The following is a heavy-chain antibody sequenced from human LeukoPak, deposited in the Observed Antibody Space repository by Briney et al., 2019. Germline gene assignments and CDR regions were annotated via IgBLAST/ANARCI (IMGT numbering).Heavy chain of an antibody. D-gene: IGHD6-13*01. CDR1: GYTFTGYY. CDR2: INPNSGGT. V-gene: IGHV1-2*02. J-gene: IGHJ5*02. CDR3: ARDLARLAAAGHLNWFDP. Sequence: ASVKVSCKASGYTFTGYYMHWVRQAPGQGLEWMGWINPNSGGTNYAQKFQGRVTMTRDTSISTAYMELSRLRSDDTAVYYCARDLARLAAAGHLNWFDPWGQGALVTVSS.